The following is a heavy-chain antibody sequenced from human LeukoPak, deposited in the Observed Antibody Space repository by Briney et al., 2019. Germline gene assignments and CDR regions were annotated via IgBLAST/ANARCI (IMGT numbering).Heavy chain of an antibody. V-gene: IGHV1-2*02. J-gene: IGHJ6*03. Sequence: ASVKVSCKASGYTFNGYYMHWVRQAPGQGLEWMGWIKPNSGGTNYAQKFQGRVTMTRDTSISTAYMELSSLRSEDTAVYYCARAAVRDCSGGSCYSYYYYYYMDVWGKGTTVTVSS. D-gene: IGHD2-15*01. CDR2: IKPNSGGT. CDR1: GYTFNGYY. CDR3: ARAAVRDCSGGSCYSYYYYYYMDV.